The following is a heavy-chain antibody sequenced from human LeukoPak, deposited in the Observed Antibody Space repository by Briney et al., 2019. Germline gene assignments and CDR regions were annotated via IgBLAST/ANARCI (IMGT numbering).Heavy chain of an antibody. CDR1: GLIFSTYS. V-gene: IGHV3-7*01. Sequence: GGSLRLSCAASGLIFSTYSMSWVRQAPGKGLEWVANIKQDGSEKYYVDSVKGRFTISRDNANNSLYLQMNSLRAEDTAVYYCARGLYWGQGTLVTVSS. CDR3: ARGLY. CDR2: IKQDGSEK. J-gene: IGHJ4*02.